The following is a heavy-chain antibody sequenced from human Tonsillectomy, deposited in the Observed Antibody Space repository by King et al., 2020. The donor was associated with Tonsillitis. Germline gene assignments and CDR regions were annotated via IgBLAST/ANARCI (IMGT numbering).Heavy chain of an antibody. D-gene: IGHD2-8*02. CDR2: IKQDGSEK. V-gene: IGHV3-7*01. Sequence: VQLVESGGGLVQPGGSLRLSCAASGFTFSSYWMNWVRQTPGRGLEWLANIKQDGSEKYYVDSVEGRFTISRDNAKNSRYLQMYNLRAEDTACYYCARDSTGLICAYSWGQGTLVTVPS. J-gene: IGHJ4*02. CDR3: ARDSTGLICAYS. CDR1: GFTFSSYW.